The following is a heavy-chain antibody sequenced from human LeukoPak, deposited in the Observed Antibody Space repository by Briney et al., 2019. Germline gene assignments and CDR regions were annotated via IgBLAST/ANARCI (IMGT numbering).Heavy chain of an antibody. CDR1: GGSISSSSYY. V-gene: IGHV4-39*07. J-gene: IGHJ6*03. CDR3: ARVLGSSKDYYYYYMDV. D-gene: IGHD6-6*01. CDR2: IYYSGST. Sequence: PSETLSLTCTVSGGSISSSSYYWGWIRQPPGKGLEWIGSIYYSGSTYYNPSLKSRVTISVDTSKNQFSLKLSSVTAADTAVYYCARVLGSSKDYYYYYMDVWGKGTTVTVSS.